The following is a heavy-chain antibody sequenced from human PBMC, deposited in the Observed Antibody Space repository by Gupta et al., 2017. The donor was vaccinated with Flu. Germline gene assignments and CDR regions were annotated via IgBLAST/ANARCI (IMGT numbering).Heavy chain of an antibody. CDR3: ARPIREYGDYLMESLFAY. CDR2: ISYDGSHK. Sequence: QVQLVESGGGVVQPGRSLRLSCAASGFTFSNYAMDWVRQAPGKGLEWVAVISYDGSHKYYADSVKGRFTISKDSSKNTLYLQMSSLRAEDTAVYYCARPIREYGDYLMESLFAYWGQGTLVTVSS. V-gene: IGHV3-30-3*01. CDR1: GFTFSNYA. D-gene: IGHD4-17*01. J-gene: IGHJ4*02.